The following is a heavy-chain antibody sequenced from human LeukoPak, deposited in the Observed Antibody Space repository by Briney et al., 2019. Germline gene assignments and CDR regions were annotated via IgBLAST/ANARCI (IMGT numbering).Heavy chain of an antibody. CDR3: ARLTKFLTTYYPTP. Sequence: SETLSLTCTVSGGSIAGYYWSWIRQPPGKGLEWVGYIFSSGSTNYNPSLKSRVTISLDTSKSQFSLKLISVTASDTAVYYCARLTKFLTTYYPTPWGQGTLVTVSS. CDR1: GGSIAGYY. V-gene: IGHV4-59*08. D-gene: IGHD3-22*01. J-gene: IGHJ5*02. CDR2: IFSSGST.